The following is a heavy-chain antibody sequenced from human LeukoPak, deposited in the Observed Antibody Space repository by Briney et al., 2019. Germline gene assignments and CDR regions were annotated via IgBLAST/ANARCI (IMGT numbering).Heavy chain of an antibody. J-gene: IGHJ6*02. D-gene: IGHD3-10*01. Sequence: ASVKVSCKVSGYTLTELSMHWVRQAPGKGLEWMGGFDPEDGETIYAQKFQGRVTMTEDTSTDTAYMELSSLRSEDTAVYYCATASYSLWFGELLHYGMDVWGQGTTVTVSS. CDR3: ATASYSLWFGELLHYGMDV. CDR1: GYTLTELS. CDR2: FDPEDGET. V-gene: IGHV1-24*01.